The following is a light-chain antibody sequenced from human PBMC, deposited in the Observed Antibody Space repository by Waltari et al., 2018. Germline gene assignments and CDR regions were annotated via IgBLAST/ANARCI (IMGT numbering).Light chain of an antibody. J-gene: IGKJ1*01. V-gene: IGKV1-39*01. CDR3: QQSYSTPRT. CDR1: QSISSY. Sequence: TCRASQSISSYLDWYQQKPGKAPKLLIYAASSLQSGVPSRFSGSGSGTDFTLTISSLKPEDFATYYCQQSYSTPRTFGQGTKVEIK. CDR2: AAS.